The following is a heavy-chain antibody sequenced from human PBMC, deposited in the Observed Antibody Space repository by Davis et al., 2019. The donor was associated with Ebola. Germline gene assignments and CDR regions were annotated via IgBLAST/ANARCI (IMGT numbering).Heavy chain of an antibody. V-gene: IGHV1-8*01. CDR2: MNPNSGNT. Sequence: AASVKVSCKASGYTFTSYDINWVRQATGQGLEWMGWMNPNSGNTGYAQKFQGRVTMTRNTSISTAYMELSSLRSEDTAVYYCAREGGDYCSSTSCAHYYYGMDVWGQGTTVTVSS. CDR3: AREGGDYCSSTSCAHYYYGMDV. CDR1: GYTFTSYD. D-gene: IGHD2-2*01. J-gene: IGHJ6*02.